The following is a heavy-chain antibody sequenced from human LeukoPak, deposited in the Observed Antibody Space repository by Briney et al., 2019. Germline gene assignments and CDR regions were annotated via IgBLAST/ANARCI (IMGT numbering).Heavy chain of an antibody. J-gene: IGHJ4*02. CDR2: VYYSGTT. V-gene: IGHV4-39*07. D-gene: IGHD6-19*01. Sequence: SETLSLTCSVSGDSNSLSFYYWGWIRQPPGKALEWIGSVYYSGTTSYNPSLKSRVTITVDMSKNHFSLRLRSVTAADTAMYYCARGTLYRGWSYYLDFWGQGSQVTVSS. CDR1: GDSNSLSFYY. CDR3: ARGTLYRGWSYYLDF.